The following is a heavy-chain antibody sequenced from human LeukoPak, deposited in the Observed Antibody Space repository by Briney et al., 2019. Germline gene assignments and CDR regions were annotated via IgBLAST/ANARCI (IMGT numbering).Heavy chain of an antibody. CDR3: ARGFMIFGVERAEYYMDV. Sequence: PSETLSLTCAVYGGSFSGYYWSWIRQPPGKGLEWIGEINHSGSTNYNPSLKSRVTISVDTSKNQFSLKLSSVTAADTAVYYCARGFMIFGVERAEYYMDVWGKGTTVTVSS. J-gene: IGHJ6*03. V-gene: IGHV4-34*01. CDR1: GGSFSGYY. CDR2: INHSGST. D-gene: IGHD3-3*01.